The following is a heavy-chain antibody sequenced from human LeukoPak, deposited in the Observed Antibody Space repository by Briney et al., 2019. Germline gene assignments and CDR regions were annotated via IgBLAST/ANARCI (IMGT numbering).Heavy chain of an antibody. J-gene: IGHJ3*02. CDR1: GGSINSGDYF. Sequence: SETLSLTCTVSGGSINSGDYFWSWIRQHPGKGLEWIGYIYYSGSTYYNPSLKSRVTISVDTSKNQFSLKLSSVTAADTAVYYCARVSGSHCSSTGCYTGDAFDIWGQGTMVTVSS. CDR2: IYYSGST. D-gene: IGHD2-2*02. CDR3: ARVSGSHCSSTGCYTGDAFDI. V-gene: IGHV4-31*03.